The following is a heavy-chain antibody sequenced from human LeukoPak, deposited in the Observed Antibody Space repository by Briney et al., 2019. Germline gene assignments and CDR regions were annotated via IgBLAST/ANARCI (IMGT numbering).Heavy chain of an antibody. CDR3: ARDLTPSRQGPHWFDP. CDR2: IYYSGST. V-gene: IGHV4-31*03. CDR1: GGSIGSGGYY. Sequence: PSETLSLTYTVSGGSIGSGGYYWSWIRQHPGKGLEWIGYIYYSGSTYYNPSLKSRVTISVDTSKNQFSLKLSSVTAADTAVYYCARDLTPSRQGPHWFDPWGQGTLVTVSS. D-gene: IGHD3-9*01. J-gene: IGHJ5*02.